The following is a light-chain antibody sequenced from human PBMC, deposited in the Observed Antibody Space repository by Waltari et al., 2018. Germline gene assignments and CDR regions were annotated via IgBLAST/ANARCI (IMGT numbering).Light chain of an antibody. CDR2: KVS. V-gene: IGKV2-30*02. CDR3: MQGTHWHPSLA. Sequence: DVVLTQAPLSLPVTLGQSASISCRSSQGLVHSDGNTYLNWFQQRPGQSPRRLIYKVSKRDSAVPDRFSGSESGTDFTLRISRVEAEDVAIYYCMQGTHWHPSLAFGGGTKLEIK. J-gene: IGKJ4*01. CDR1: QGLVHSDGNTY.